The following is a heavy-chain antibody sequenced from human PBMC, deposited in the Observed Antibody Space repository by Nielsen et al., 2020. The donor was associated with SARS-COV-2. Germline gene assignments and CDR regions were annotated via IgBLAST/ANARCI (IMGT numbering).Heavy chain of an antibody. Sequence: SQTLSLTCAVYGGSFSGYYWSWIRQPPGKGLEWIGKINHSGSTNYNPSLKSRVTISVDTSKNQFSLKLSSVTAADTAVYYCARGHRYCSSTSCPRRGYFQHWGQGTLVTVSS. CDR1: GGSFSGYY. CDR3: ARGHRYCSSTSCPRRGYFQH. CDR2: INHSGST. J-gene: IGHJ1*01. D-gene: IGHD2-2*01. V-gene: IGHV4-34*01.